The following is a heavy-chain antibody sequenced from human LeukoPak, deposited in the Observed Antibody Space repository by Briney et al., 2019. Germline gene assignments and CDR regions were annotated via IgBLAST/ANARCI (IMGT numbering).Heavy chain of an antibody. CDR2: IYYSGST. CDR3: ARGGYYDSSGYFDY. CDR1: GGSISSGDYY. D-gene: IGHD3-22*01. J-gene: IGHJ4*02. V-gene: IGHV4-30-4*08. Sequence: SETLSLTCTVSGGSISSGDYYWSWIRQPPGKGLEWIGYIYYSGSTYYNPSLKSRVTISVDTSKNQFSLKLSSVTPADTAVYYCARGGYYDSSGYFDYWGQGTLVTVSS.